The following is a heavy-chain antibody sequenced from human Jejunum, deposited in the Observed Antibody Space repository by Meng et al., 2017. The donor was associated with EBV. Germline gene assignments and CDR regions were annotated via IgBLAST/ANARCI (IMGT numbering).Heavy chain of an antibody. J-gene: IGHJ4*02. CDR1: GYTFTSYG. CDR3: ARDGPDYGNYINFDY. V-gene: IGHV1-18*01. Sequence: QVQLGQVGAEVKKPGASVKVSCKASGYTFTSYGISWVRQAPGQGLEWMAWISAYNGKTNYAQNLQGRVTLTTDTSTTTTYMELRSLRSDDTAVYYCARDGPDYGNYINFDYWGQGTLVTVSS. D-gene: IGHD4-11*01. CDR2: ISAYNGKT.